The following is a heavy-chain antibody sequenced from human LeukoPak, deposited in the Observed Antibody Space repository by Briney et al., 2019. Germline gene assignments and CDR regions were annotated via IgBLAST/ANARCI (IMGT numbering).Heavy chain of an antibody. CDR2: ISTGSSYI. Sequence: GGSLRLSCAAPGFTFSKHSMNWVRLAPGKGLEWVSSISTGSSYIYYADSVKGRFTITRDNAKNSLYLQMNSLRAEDTAMYYCARRGIWDYRMDVWGQGTTVTVSS. D-gene: IGHD2/OR15-2a*01. J-gene: IGHJ6*02. CDR3: ARRGIWDYRMDV. CDR1: GFTFSKHS. V-gene: IGHV3-21*01.